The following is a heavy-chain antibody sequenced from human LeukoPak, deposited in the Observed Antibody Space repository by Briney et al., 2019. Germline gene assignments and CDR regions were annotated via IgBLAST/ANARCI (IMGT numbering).Heavy chain of an antibody. J-gene: IGHJ6*02. CDR3: ARDFRGNYGSRGMDV. CDR2: IYYSGST. CDR1: GGSITSY. V-gene: IGHV4-59*01. Sequence: SETLSLTCTVSGGSITSYWSWIRQPPGKGLEWIGYIYYSGSTNYNPSLKSRVTMSIDTSKDQFSLKLSSVTAADTAVYYCARDFRGNYGSRGMDVWGQGTTVTVSS. D-gene: IGHD1-26*01.